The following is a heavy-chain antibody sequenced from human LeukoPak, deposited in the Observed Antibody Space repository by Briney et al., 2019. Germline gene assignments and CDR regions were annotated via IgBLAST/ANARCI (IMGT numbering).Heavy chain of an antibody. J-gene: IGHJ4*02. V-gene: IGHV3-30*02. CDR1: GFTFSSYG. CDR3: AKDPGSSSSWYFDY. CDR2: IRYDGSNK. Sequence: GGSLRLSCAASGFTFSSYGMHWVRQAPGKGLEWVAFIRYDGSNKYYADSVKGRFTISRDNSKNTLYLQMNSLRAEDTAVYYCAKDPGSSSSWYFDYWGQGTLVTVSS. D-gene: IGHD6-13*01.